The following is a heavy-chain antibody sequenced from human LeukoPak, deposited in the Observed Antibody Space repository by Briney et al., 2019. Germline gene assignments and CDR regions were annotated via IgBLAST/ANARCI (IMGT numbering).Heavy chain of an antibody. J-gene: IGHJ6*02. D-gene: IGHD2-15*01. CDR3: ARTHLPYCSGGSCYPSGYYYGMDV. V-gene: IGHV1-69*04. CDR2: IIPILGIA. Sequence: ASVKVPCKASGGTFSSYAISWVRQAPGQGLEWMGRIIPILGIANYAQKFQGRVTITADKSTSTAYMELSSLRSEDTAVYYCARTHLPYCSGGSCYPSGYYYGMDVWGQGTTVTVSS. CDR1: GGTFSSYA.